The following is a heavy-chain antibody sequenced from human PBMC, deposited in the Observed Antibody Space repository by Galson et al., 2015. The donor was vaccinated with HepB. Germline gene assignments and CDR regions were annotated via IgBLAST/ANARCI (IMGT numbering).Heavy chain of an antibody. D-gene: IGHD3-22*01. J-gene: IGHJ5*02. Sequence: SLRLSCAASGFTFDEYAMHWARQAPGKGLEWVSDISWNSASIAYADSVKGRFTISRDSAKDSLYLQMNSLRAEDTALYYCVKGYYDSSGYKGDWFNPWGQGTLVTVSS. V-gene: IGHV3-9*01. CDR2: ISWNSASI. CDR3: VKGYYDSSGYKGDWFNP. CDR1: GFTFDEYA.